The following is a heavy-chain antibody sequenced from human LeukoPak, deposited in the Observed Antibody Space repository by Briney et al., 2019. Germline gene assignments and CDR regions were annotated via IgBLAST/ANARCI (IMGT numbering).Heavy chain of an antibody. V-gene: IGHV3-74*01. CDR1: GFTFSSSW. CDR3: AREGGGSPDY. CDR2: INSDGSST. D-gene: IGHD1-26*01. J-gene: IGHJ4*02. Sequence: GGSLRLSCAASGFTFSSSWMHWVRQAPEKGLVWVSRINSDGSSTSYADSVKGRFTISRDNAKNSLYLQMNSLRAEDTAVYYCAREGGGSPDYWGQGTLVTVSS.